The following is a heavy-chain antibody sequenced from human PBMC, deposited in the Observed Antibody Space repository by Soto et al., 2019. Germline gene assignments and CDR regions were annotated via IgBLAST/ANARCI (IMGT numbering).Heavy chain of an antibody. D-gene: IGHD7-27*01. J-gene: IGHJ4*02. CDR2: ISGSGGST. Sequence: EVQLLESGGGLVQPGGSLRLSCAASGFTFSSYAMSWVRQAPGKGLEWVSAISGSGGSTYYADSVKGRFTISRDNSKNTLSLQMNSLRAEDTAVYYCANLRGTGINRGYFDYWGQGTLVTVSS. V-gene: IGHV3-23*01. CDR1: GFTFSSYA. CDR3: ANLRGTGINRGYFDY.